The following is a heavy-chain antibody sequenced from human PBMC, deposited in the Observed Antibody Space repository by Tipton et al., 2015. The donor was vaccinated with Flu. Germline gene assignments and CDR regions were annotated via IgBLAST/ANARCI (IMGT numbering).Heavy chain of an antibody. CDR2: IRNKANNYAT. D-gene: IGHD4-11*01. CDR1: GFTFSGAA. J-gene: IGHJ6*02. Sequence: GSLRPSCAASGFTFSGAAMHWVRQASGKGLEWVGRIRNKANNYATAYAASVKGRFTISRDDSKSTSYLQMDSLKNEDTAVYYCTRLQGYYYGMDVWGQGTTVTVSS. V-gene: IGHV3-73*01. CDR3: TRLQGYYYGMDV.